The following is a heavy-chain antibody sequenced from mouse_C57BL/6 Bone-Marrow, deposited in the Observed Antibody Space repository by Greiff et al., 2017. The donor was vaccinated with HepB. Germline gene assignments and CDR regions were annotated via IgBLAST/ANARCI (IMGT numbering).Heavy chain of an antibody. CDR2: ISSGGSYT. Sequence: EVQVVESGGDLVKPGGSLKLSCAASGFTFSSYGMSWVRQTPDKRLEWVATISSGGSYTYYPDSVKGRFTISRDNAKNTLYLQMSSLKSEDTAMYYCARGGTVVATDYWGQGTTLTVSS. D-gene: IGHD1-1*01. V-gene: IGHV5-6*01. CDR3: ARGGTVVATDY. J-gene: IGHJ2*01. CDR1: GFTFSSYG.